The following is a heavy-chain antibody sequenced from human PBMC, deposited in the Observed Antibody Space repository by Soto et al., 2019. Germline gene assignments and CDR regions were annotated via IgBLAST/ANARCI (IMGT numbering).Heavy chain of an antibody. CDR3: ARGGYHFYYGMDA. CDR2: IYYSGST. Sequence: SETLSLTCSVSGGSISSGGYYWSWIRQHPGKGLEWIGYIYYSGSTGYNPSLESRVTISVDTSKNQFSLRLSSVTAADTAVYFCARGGYHFYYGMDAWGRGTTVTVS. CDR1: GGSISSGGYY. V-gene: IGHV4-31*03. J-gene: IGHJ6*02.